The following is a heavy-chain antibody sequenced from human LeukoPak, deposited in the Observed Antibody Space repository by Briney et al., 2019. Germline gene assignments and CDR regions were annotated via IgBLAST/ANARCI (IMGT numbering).Heavy chain of an antibody. D-gene: IGHD3-10*01. CDR2: INHSGST. CDR3: ARVVQNGSGSYYSSFYYYYYMDV. Sequence: KPSETLSLTCAVYGGSFSGYYWSWIRQPPGKGLEWIGEINHSGSTNYNPSLKSRVTISVDTSKNQFSLKLSSVTAADTAVYYCARVVQNGSGSYYSSFYYYYYMDVWGKGTTVTISS. CDR1: GGSFSGYY. V-gene: IGHV4-34*01. J-gene: IGHJ6*03.